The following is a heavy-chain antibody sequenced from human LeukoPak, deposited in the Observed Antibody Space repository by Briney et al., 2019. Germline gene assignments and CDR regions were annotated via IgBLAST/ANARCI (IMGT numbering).Heavy chain of an antibody. CDR1: GFTVSSNY. V-gene: IGHV3-53*01. J-gene: IGHJ1*01. Sequence: PGGSLRLSCAASGFTVSSNYMSWVRQAPGKGLEWVSVIYSGGSTYYADSVKGRFTISRDNSKNTLYLQMNSLRAEDTAVYYCARQKSRSNSQHWGQGTLVTVSS. CDR3: ARQKSRSNSQH. D-gene: IGHD1-14*01. CDR2: IYSGGST.